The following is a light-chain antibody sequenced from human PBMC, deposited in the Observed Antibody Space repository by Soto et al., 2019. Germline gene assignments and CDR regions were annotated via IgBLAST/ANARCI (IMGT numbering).Light chain of an antibody. CDR3: HQYDRSPLT. V-gene: IGKV3-20*01. CDR1: QSVSSSY. J-gene: IGKJ4*01. CDR2: GAS. Sequence: EIVLTQSPGTLSLSPGERATLSCRASQSVSSSYLAWYQQKPGQAPRLLIYGASSRATGIPDRFSGSGSGTDFTLTISRLEPEEFAVYYCHQYDRSPLTCGGGTQVEIK.